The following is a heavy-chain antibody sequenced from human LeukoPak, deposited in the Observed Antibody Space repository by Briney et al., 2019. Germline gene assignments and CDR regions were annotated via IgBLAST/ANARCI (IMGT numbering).Heavy chain of an antibody. Sequence: PSETLSHTCGVSGGSITSLYWSWVRQPPGEGLEYVGYVHHTGVTNYNPSLRGRVTVSMDASKNQFYLKLNSVTAADTAVYYCVRSATIAVFRYGMDVWGQGTTVTVS. CDR3: VRSATIAVFRYGMDV. V-gene: IGHV4-59*11. CDR1: GGSITSLY. J-gene: IGHJ6*02. CDR2: VHHTGVT. D-gene: IGHD6-19*01.